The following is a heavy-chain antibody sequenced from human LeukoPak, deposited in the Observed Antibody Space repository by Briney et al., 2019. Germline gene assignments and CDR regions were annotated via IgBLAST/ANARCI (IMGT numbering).Heavy chain of an antibody. V-gene: IGHV1-24*01. Sequence: ASVKVSCKVSGYTLTELSMHWVRQARGKGLEWMGGFDPEDGETIYAQKFQGRVTMTEDTSTDTAYMGLSSLRSEDTAVYYCATLRRFLESFDYWGQGTLVTVSS. CDR3: ATLRRFLESFDY. CDR1: GYTLTELS. D-gene: IGHD3-3*01. J-gene: IGHJ4*02. CDR2: FDPEDGET.